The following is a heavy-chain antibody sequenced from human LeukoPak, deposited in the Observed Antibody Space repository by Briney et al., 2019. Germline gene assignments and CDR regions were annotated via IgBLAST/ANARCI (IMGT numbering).Heavy chain of an antibody. Sequence: GGSLRLSYAASGFTFSDYYMSWIRQAPGKGLEWVSYISSSGSTIYYADSVKGRFTISRDNAKNSLYLQMNSLRAEDTAVYYCAGGYYYDSSGYYPPDYWGQGTLVTVSS. V-gene: IGHV3-11*01. D-gene: IGHD3-22*01. CDR1: GFTFSDYY. J-gene: IGHJ4*02. CDR3: AGGYYYDSSGYYPPDY. CDR2: ISSSGSTI.